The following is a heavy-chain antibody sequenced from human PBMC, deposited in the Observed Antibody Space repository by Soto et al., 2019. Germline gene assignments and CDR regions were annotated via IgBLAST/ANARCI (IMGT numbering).Heavy chain of an antibody. CDR1: GDSISSSSFY. J-gene: IGHJ4*02. V-gene: IGHV4-39*01. D-gene: IGHD2-21*01. CDR2: IFHTGAT. CDR3: ARRRIVPTTNFDY. Sequence: PSETLSLTCTVSGDSISSSSFYWGWIRQPPGKGLEWIGHIFHTGATYQNPTPKSRLRMSVDTSKNQFSLNLSSVTATDTAVYYCARRRIVPTTNFDYWGQGTLVTVSS.